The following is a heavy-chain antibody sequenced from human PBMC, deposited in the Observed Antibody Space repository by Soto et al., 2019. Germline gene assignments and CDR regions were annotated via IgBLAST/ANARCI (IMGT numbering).Heavy chain of an antibody. J-gene: IGHJ4*02. V-gene: IGHV4-30-2*01. CDR1: GGSISSGGYS. Sequence: SDTLSLTCAVSGGSISSGGYSWSWIRQPPGKGLEWIGYIYHSGSTYYNPSLKSRVTISVDRSKNQFSLKLSSVTAADTAVYYCARAFYGDYFDYWGQGTLVTVSS. CDR2: IYHSGST. D-gene: IGHD4-17*01. CDR3: ARAFYGDYFDY.